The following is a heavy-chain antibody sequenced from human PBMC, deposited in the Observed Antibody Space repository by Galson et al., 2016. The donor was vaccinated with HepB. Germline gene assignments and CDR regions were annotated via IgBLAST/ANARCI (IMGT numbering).Heavy chain of an antibody. CDR1: GFTFSSYG. CDR2: TAYDGSNK. CDR3: AKAGYHGAGAYYYYFDY. J-gene: IGHJ4*02. Sequence: SLRLSCAASGFTFSSYGMHWVRQAPGKGLEWVAVTAYDGSNKYYADSVKGRFTISRDNSKNTLYLQMNSLRPEDTAVYFCAKAGYHGAGAYYYYFDYWGQGTLVTVSS. D-gene: IGHD3-22*01. V-gene: IGHV3-30*18.